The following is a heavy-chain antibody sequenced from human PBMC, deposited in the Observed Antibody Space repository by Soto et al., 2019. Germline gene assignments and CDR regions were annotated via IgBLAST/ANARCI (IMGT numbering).Heavy chain of an antibody. Sequence: LILSCGFSGLILNNYSISGVRHAPGKGLEFVSTIDVLDGAWYSDSVRGRLAISRDVSRNTVYLQMSSLRVEDTAIYFCSDSRAGGKVKIAHWGQGNRVTVSS. D-gene: IGHD2-15*01. CDR3: SDSRAGGKVKIAH. CDR2: IDVLDGA. V-gene: IGHV3-23*01. CDR1: GLILNNYS. J-gene: IGHJ4*02.